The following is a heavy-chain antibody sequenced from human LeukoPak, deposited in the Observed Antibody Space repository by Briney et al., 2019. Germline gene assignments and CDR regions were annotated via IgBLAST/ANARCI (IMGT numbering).Heavy chain of an antibody. V-gene: IGHV3-30*18. Sequence: PEGSLRLSCAASGFTFSSYGMHWVRQAPGKGLEWVAVISYDGSNKYYADFVKGRFTISRDNSKNTLYLQMNSLRAEDTAVYYCAKDPDIVVVPAKPTGFDYWGQGTLVTVSS. CDR3: AKDPDIVVVPAKPTGFDY. CDR1: GFTFSSYG. J-gene: IGHJ4*02. D-gene: IGHD2-2*01. CDR2: ISYDGSNK.